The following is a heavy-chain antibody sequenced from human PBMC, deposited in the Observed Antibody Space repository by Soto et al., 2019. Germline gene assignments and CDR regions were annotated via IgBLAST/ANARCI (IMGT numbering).Heavy chain of an antibody. CDR2: IIPISDTT. J-gene: IGHJ6*02. V-gene: IGHV1-69*01. D-gene: IGHD2-2*01. CDR3: ARSQGSSTSLVIYYYEYYGMDV. Sequence: QVQLVQSGAEVKKPGSSVKVSCKASGGTFSSYAISWVRQAPGQGLEWMGGIIPISDTTNYAQKFQGRVTINADDSTSTAYMELSSLRSEDTAVYYCARSQGSSTSLVIYYYEYYGMDVWGQGTTVTVSS. CDR1: GGTFSSYA.